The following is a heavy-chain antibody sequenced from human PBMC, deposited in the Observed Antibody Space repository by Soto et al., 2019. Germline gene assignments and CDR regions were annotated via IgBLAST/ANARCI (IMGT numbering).Heavy chain of an antibody. V-gene: IGHV1-2*04. CDR3: ARGTSITGAYDAFDI. Sequence: ASVKVSCKASGYTFTGYYMHWVRQAPGQGLEWMGWINPNSGGTNYAQKFQGWVTMTRDTSISTAYMELSRLRSDDTDVYYCARGTSITGAYDAFDIWGQGTMVTVSS. CDR2: INPNSGGT. J-gene: IGHJ3*02. D-gene: IGHD1-20*01. CDR1: GYTFTGYY.